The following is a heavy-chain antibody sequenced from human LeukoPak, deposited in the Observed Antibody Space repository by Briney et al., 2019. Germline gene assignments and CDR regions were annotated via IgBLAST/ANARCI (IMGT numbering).Heavy chain of an antibody. CDR3: AKDRSYYYDSSGHRGAFDI. D-gene: IGHD3-22*01. V-gene: IGHV3-23*01. CDR2: ISGSGGST. J-gene: IGHJ3*02. Sequence: AGGSLRLSCAASGSTFSSYAMSWVRQAPGKGLEWVSAISGSGGSTYYADSVKGRFTISRDNSKNTLYLQMNSLRAEDTAVYYCAKDRSYYYDSSGHRGAFDIWGQGTMATASS. CDR1: GSTFSSYA.